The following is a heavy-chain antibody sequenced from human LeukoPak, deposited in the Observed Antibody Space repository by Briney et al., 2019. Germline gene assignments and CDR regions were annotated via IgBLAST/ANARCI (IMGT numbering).Heavy chain of an antibody. CDR3: AKGGRDCGGSCYSSWFDP. CDR1: GFTFSSYA. D-gene: IGHD2-15*01. CDR2: ITYDGSNK. V-gene: IGHV3-30-3*01. J-gene: IGHJ5*02. Sequence: SGGSLRLSCAASGFTFSSYAMHWVRQAPGKGLEWVAVITYDGSNKYYADSVKGRFTISRDNSKNTLYLQMNSLRAEDTAVYYCAKGGRDCGGSCYSSWFDPWGQGTLVTVSS.